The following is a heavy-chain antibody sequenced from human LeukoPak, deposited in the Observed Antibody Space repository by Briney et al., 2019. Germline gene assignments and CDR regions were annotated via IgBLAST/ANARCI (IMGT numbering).Heavy chain of an antibody. CDR1: GYTFTSYG. V-gene: IGHV1-18*01. D-gene: IGHD2-2*01. CDR2: ISAYNGKT. CDR3: ARKVDCSSTSCYGLDY. Sequence: ASGKVSCKASGYTFTSYGISWVRQAPGQGLEWMGWISAYNGKTNYAQKLQGRVTMTTDTSTSTAYMELRSLRSDDTAVYYCARKVDCSSTSCYGLDYWGQGTLVTVSS. J-gene: IGHJ4*02.